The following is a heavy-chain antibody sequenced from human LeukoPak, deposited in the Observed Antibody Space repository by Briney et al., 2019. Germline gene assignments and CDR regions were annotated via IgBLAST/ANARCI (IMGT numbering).Heavy chain of an antibody. CDR1: GFRYSYYA. V-gene: IGHV3-69-1*01. J-gene: IGHJ4*02. D-gene: IGHD3-3*01. CDR3: VRENSWGSESHDFSY. Sequence: GGPVTLLCAPSGFRYSYYAKIWPRQAPGGGLEGVWYISVTGDIEDADSVKGRFTISRANAKNSLFLQLSRLRVGDTAVYYCVRENSWGSESHDFSYWGQGTLVTVSS. CDR2: ISVTGDI.